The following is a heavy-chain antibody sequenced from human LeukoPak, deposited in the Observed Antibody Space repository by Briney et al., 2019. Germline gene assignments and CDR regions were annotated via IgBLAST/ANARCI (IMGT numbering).Heavy chain of an antibody. V-gene: IGHV3-23*01. J-gene: IGHJ4*02. CDR2: VNAKGDVT. CDR1: GFAFRNYG. Sequence: GRSLRLSCSASGFAFRNYGMAWVRQAPGKGLDFVSAVNAKGDVTFYADSVKGRFTMSRDNSKNTLYLQMNSLRAEDTAVYYCAKEKGDGLPFDYWGQGTLITVSS. D-gene: IGHD5-24*01. CDR3: AKEKGDGLPFDY.